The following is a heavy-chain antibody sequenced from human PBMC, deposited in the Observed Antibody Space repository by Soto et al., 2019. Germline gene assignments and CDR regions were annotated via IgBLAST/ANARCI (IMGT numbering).Heavy chain of an antibody. CDR3: AKEIKKNKVNTVMGNLKYYYYGMDV. D-gene: IGHD2-8*01. CDR1: GFTFSSYS. J-gene: IGHJ6*04. Sequence: GGSLRLSCAASGFTFSSYSMNWVRQAPGKGLEWVSYISSSSSTIYYADSVKGRFTISRDNAKNSLYLQMNSLRAEDTAVYYCAKEIKKNKVNTVMGNLKYYYYGMDVWGKXTTGTVSS. V-gene: IGHV3-48*01. CDR2: ISSSSSTI.